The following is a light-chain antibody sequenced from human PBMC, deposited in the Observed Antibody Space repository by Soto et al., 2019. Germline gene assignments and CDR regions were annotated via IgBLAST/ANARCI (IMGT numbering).Light chain of an antibody. CDR2: RNN. CDR1: SSNIGSNY. J-gene: IGLJ1*01. Sequence: QPVLTQPPSASGTPGQRVTISCSGSSSNIGSNYVYWYQQFPGTAPKLLIYRNNQRPSGVPDRFSGSKSGTSASLAISGLRSEDEADYYCAAWDDSLSGYVLGTGTKLTVL. V-gene: IGLV1-47*01. CDR3: AAWDDSLSGYV.